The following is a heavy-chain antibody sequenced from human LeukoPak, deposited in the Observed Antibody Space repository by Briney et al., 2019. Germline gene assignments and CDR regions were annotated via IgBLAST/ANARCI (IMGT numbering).Heavy chain of an antibody. D-gene: IGHD6-19*01. J-gene: IGHJ4*02. Sequence: GGSLRLSCAASGFTFSSYWMSWVRQAPGKGLEWVANIKSDGSEIYYVDSVKGGFTISRDNAKNSLYLQMNSLRPEDTAVYYCARDLLGPSYFHSSGWYRNDCWGQGTLVTVSS. CDR3: ARDLLGPSYFHSSGWYRNDC. CDR1: GFTFSSYW. CDR2: IKSDGSEI. V-gene: IGHV3-7*01.